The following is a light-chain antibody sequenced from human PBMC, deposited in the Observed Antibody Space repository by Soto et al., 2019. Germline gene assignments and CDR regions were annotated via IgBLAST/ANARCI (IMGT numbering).Light chain of an antibody. CDR2: DVS. CDR3: SSYRSSMTLV. Sequence: QSVLTQPASVSGSPGQSITISCTGSSSDLGAYNYVSWYQQHPDKAPKLMIFDVSIRPSGVSHRFSGSKSGRTASLTISGLQAEDEDDYYCSSYRSSMTLVFGGGTKLTVL. V-gene: IGLV2-14*03. CDR1: SSDLGAYNY. J-gene: IGLJ3*02.